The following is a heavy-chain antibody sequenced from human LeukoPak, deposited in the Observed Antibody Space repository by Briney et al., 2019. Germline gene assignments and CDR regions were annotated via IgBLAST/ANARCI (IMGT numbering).Heavy chain of an antibody. D-gene: IGHD1-1*01. Sequence: SETLSLTCTVSGDSMSNGGYFWSWIRQHPGKGLEWIGYIYYTGSTTYNPSLQSRVTMSVDTSKNNFSLRLNPVTAADTAVYFCARGLPGARIPYHFDSWGQGTLVAVSS. CDR1: GDSMSNGGYF. CDR2: IYYTGST. J-gene: IGHJ4*02. V-gene: IGHV4-31*03. CDR3: ARGLPGARIPYHFDS.